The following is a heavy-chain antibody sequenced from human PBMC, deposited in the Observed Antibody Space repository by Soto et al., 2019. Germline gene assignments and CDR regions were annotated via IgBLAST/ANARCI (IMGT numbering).Heavy chain of an antibody. Sequence: SVKVSCKASGGTFSSYAISWVRQAPGQGLEWMGGIIPIFGTANYAQKFQGRVTITADESTSTAYMELSSLRSEDTAVYYCARAMITFGGVIVTQYYFDYWGQGTLVTVSS. CDR1: GGTFSSYA. CDR3: ARAMITFGGVIVTQYYFDY. V-gene: IGHV1-69*13. CDR2: IIPIFGTA. D-gene: IGHD3-16*02. J-gene: IGHJ4*02.